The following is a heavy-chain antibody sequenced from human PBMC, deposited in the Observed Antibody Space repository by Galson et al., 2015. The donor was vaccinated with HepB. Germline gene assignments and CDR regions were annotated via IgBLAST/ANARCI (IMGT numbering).Heavy chain of an antibody. CDR1: GGTFSTYA. J-gene: IGHJ5*02. CDR3: AREGALHSPWFDP. V-gene: IGHV1-69*13. D-gene: IGHD1-26*01. CDR2: ISPAFGIA. Sequence: SVKVSCKASGGTFSTYAINWVRQAPGQGLEWMGDISPAFGIANYAQKFQGRVTITADEFTNTAYMEMSSLRSEDTAVYYCAREGALHSPWFDPWGQGTLVTVSS.